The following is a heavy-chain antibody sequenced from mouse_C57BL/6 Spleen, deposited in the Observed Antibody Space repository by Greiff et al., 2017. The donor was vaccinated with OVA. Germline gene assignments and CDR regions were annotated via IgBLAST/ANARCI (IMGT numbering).Heavy chain of an antibody. D-gene: IGHD1-1*01. CDR3: ARRSYDYYAMDY. Sequence: EVKLVESGGGLVKPGGSLKLSCAASGFTFSDYGMHWVRQAPEKGLEWVAYISSGSSTIYYADTVKGRFTISSDNAKNTLFLQMNSLRSEDTDMYYCARRSYDYYAMDYWGQGTSVTVSS. CDR1: GFTFSDYG. V-gene: IGHV5-17*01. J-gene: IGHJ4*01. CDR2: ISSGSSTI.